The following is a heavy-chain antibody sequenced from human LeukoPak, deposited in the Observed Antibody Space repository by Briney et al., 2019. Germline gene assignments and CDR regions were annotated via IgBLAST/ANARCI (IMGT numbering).Heavy chain of an antibody. CDR1: GFTCSNYG. V-gene: IGHV3-33*01. J-gene: IGHJ2*01. CDR3: ARGPWASGTHITILDL. CDR2: IWHDGSDM. D-gene: IGHD3-10*01. Sequence: GGSLRLSCAASGFTCSNYGMHWVRQAPGKGLEWVAYIWHDGSDMSYADSVKGRFTISRDNSKNTLDLQMNSLRAEDMAVYYCARGPWASGTHITILDLWGRGTLVTVSS.